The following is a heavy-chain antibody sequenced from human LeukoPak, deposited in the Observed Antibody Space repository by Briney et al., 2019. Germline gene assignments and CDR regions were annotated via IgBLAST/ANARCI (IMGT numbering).Heavy chain of an antibody. CDR2: IYTGDSDNSDT. V-gene: IGHV5-51*01. CDR1: GYKFSNHW. CDR3: ARHLSPHPKTALDY. D-gene: IGHD5-18*01. Sequence: HGESLKISCRGSGYKFSNHWIGWVRQMPGKGLEWMGIIYTGDSDNSDTRYSPSFQGQVTISADKSINTAYLQWSSLKASDTAMYYCARHLSPHPKTALDYWGQGTLVTVSS. J-gene: IGHJ4*02.